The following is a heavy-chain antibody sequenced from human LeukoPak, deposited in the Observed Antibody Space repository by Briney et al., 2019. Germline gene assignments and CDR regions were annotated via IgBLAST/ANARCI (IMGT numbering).Heavy chain of an antibody. V-gene: IGHV1-2*02. CDR1: GYTFTGYY. D-gene: IGHD4-17*01. CDR3: ARGPKVTTDY. J-gene: IGHJ4*02. Sequence: ASVPVSRKASGYTFTGYYMNWVRQAPGQGLEWMGWINPNTGGTNYAQNSQGRVTMTRETSNSTAYMELSRLKSDDTAVYYCARGPKVTTDYWGQGTLHRL. CDR2: INPNTGGT.